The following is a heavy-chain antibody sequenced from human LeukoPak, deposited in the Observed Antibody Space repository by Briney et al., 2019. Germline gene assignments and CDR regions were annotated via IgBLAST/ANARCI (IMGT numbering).Heavy chain of an antibody. D-gene: IGHD3-10*01. CDR1: GGSISSYY. Sequence: KTSETLSLTCTVSGGSISSYYWSWIRQPPGKGLEWIGYIYYSGSTNYNPSLKSRVTISVDTSKNQFSLKLSSVTAADTAVYYCAREGSGSNWFDPWGQGTLVTVSS. V-gene: IGHV4-59*01. CDR2: IYYSGST. J-gene: IGHJ5*02. CDR3: AREGSGSNWFDP.